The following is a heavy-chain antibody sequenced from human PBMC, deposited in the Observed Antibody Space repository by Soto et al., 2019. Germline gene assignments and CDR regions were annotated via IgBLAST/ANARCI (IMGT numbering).Heavy chain of an antibody. V-gene: IGHV4-30-4*01. CDR3: ARATRYYYDSSGYYPRPGTSGMDV. D-gene: IGHD3-22*01. J-gene: IGHJ6*02. CDR1: GGSISSGDYY. Sequence: PSETLSLTCTVSGGSISSGDYYWSWIRQPPGKGLEWIGYIYYSGSTYYNPSLKSRVTISVDTSKNQFSLKLSSVTAADTAVYYCARATRYYYDSSGYYPRPGTSGMDVWGQGTTVTVSS. CDR2: IYYSGST.